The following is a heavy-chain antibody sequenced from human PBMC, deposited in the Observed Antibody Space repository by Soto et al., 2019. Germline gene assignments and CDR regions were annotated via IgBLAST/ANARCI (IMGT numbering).Heavy chain of an antibody. Sequence: QVQLQESGPGLVKPSETLSLTCTVSGGSISSYYWSWIRQPPGKGLEWIGYIYYSGSTNYNPSLKRRVTRPVDTSKNQFSLKLSSVTAADTAVYYCAREGLTGTIGLYYYYGMDVWGQGTTVTVSS. V-gene: IGHV4-59*01. CDR3: AREGLTGTIGLYYYYGMDV. J-gene: IGHJ6*02. CDR1: GGSISSYY. CDR2: IYYSGST. D-gene: IGHD1-7*01.